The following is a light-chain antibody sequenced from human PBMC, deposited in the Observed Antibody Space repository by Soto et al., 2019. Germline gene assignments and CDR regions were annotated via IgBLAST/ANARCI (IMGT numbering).Light chain of an antibody. J-gene: IGKJ2*01. V-gene: IGKV3-20*01. CDR3: QLYGSSPPRYT. CDR2: AAS. Sequence: ESVLTQSPGTLSLSPGERATLSCRASQSVSSSYLAWYLQKPGQAPRLLIYAASTRATGIPDRFSGSGSGTDFTLTISRLEPEDFAVYFCQLYGSSPPRYTFGQGTKLEIK. CDR1: QSVSSSY.